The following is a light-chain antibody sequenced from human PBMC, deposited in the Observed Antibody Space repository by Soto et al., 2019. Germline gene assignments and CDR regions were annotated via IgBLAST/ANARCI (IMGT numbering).Light chain of an antibody. CDR2: DVR. V-gene: IGLV2-14*01. J-gene: IGLJ1*01. CDR1: SSDVGGYNY. CDR3: SSYTTISTYV. Sequence: QSVLTQPASLSGSPGQSITISCTGTSSDVGGYNYVSWYQQHPGKAPKLMIYDVRNRPSGVSNRFSGSKSVNTASLTISGLQAEDEADYYCSSYTTISTYVFGTGTKVTVL.